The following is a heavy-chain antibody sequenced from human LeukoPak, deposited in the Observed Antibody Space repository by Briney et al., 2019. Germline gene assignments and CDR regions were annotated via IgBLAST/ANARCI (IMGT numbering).Heavy chain of an antibody. CDR1: GFTFSSYA. V-gene: IGHV3-30-3*01. J-gene: IGHJ6*02. CDR3: ARHLYSYGSGSFGKSYYYGMDV. D-gene: IGHD3-10*01. Sequence: PGGSLRLSCAASGFTFSSYAMHWVRQAPGKGLEWVAVISYDGSNKYYADSVKGRFTISRDNSKNTLYLQMNSLRAEDTAVYYCARHLYSYGSGSFGKSYYYGMDVWGQGTTVTVSS. CDR2: ISYDGSNK.